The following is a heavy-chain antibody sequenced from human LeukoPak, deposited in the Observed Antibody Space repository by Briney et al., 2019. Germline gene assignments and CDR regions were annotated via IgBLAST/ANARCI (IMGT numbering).Heavy chain of an antibody. V-gene: IGHV4-59*01. CDR3: ARVSSTGTTRYYYYGMDV. CDR2: IYYSGST. CDR1: GGSISSYY. D-gene: IGHD1-1*01. J-gene: IGHJ6*02. Sequence: SETLSLTCTVSGGSISSYYWSWIRQPPGKGLEGIGYIYYSGSTNYNPSLKSRVTISVDTSKNQFSLKLSSVTAADTAVYYCARVSSTGTTRYYYYGMDVWGQGTTVTVSS.